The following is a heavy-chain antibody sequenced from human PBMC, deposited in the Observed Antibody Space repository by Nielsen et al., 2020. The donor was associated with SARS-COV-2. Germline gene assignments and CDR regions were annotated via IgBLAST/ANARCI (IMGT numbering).Heavy chain of an antibody. D-gene: IGHD3-22*01. J-gene: IGHJ4*02. CDR3: ARATGGYGRFDY. V-gene: IGHV3-21*04. CDR2: ISSSSSYI. Sequence: GESLKISCAASGFTFSSYSMNWVRQAPGKGLEWVSSISSSSSYIYYADSVKGRFTISRDNAKNSLYLQMNSLRAEDTAVYYCARATGGYGRFDYWGQGTLVTVSS. CDR1: GFTFSSYS.